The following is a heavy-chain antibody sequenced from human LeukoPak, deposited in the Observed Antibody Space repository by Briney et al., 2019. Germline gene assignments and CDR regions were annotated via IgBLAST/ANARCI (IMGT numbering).Heavy chain of an antibody. CDR1: GYSLTTSW. CDR2: IYPGDSDT. D-gene: IGHD4-23*01. CDR3: ARYDYGGNSDAFDI. J-gene: IGHJ3*02. Sequence: GEPLRISCKGSGYSLTTSWIGWGGQLPGKGWGWMGSIYPGDSDTRYSPSFQGQVTISADKSISTAYLQWSSLKASDTAMYYCARYDYGGNSDAFDIWGQGTMVTVSS. V-gene: IGHV5-51*01.